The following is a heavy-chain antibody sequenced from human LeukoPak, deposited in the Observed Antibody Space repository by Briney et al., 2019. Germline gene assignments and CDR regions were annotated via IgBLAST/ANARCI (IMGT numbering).Heavy chain of an antibody. V-gene: IGHV4-30-4*08. Sequence: SETLSLTCAVYGGSFSGYYWSWIRQPPGRGLEWIGYISYSGNTYYNPSLKSRLTISLDTSRSQISLRLSSVTAADTAVYYCAREKVPENNYYYGMDVWGQGTTVTVSS. J-gene: IGHJ6*02. D-gene: IGHD2-2*01. CDR1: GGSFSGYY. CDR2: ISYSGNT. CDR3: AREKVPENNYYYGMDV.